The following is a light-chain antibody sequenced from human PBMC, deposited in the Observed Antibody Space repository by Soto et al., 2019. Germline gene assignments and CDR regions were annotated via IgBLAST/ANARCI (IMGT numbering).Light chain of an antibody. V-gene: IGLV1-47*01. J-gene: IGLJ1*01. CDR3: AAWDDSLSAYV. CDR1: SSNIGSNY. Sequence: QSVLTQPPPASGTPRQRGTISCSGSSSNIGSNYVYWYQQLPGTAPKLLIYRNNQRPSGVPDRFSGSKSGTSASLAISGLRSEDEADYYCAAWDDSLSAYVFGTGTKVTVL. CDR2: RNN.